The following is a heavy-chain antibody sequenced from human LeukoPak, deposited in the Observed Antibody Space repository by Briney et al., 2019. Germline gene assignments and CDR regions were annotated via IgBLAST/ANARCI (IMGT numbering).Heavy chain of an antibody. J-gene: IGHJ4*02. CDR1: GYTFTGYY. V-gene: IGHV1-2*02. CDR3: ARGLDSSWYRYYFDY. CDR2: INPNSGGT. D-gene: IGHD6-13*01. Sequence: ASVKVSCKASGYTFTGYYMHWVRQAPGQGLEWMGWINPNSGGTSYAQKFQGRVTMTRDTSTSTVYMELSSLRSEDTAVYYCARGLDSSWYRYYFDYWGQGTLVTVSS.